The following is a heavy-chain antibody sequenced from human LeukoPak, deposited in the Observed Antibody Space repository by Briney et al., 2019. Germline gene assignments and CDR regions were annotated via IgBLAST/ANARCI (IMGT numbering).Heavy chain of an antibody. J-gene: IGHJ5*02. D-gene: IGHD6-19*01. CDR1: GGTFSSYA. V-gene: IGHV1-69*04. CDR3: ARDSIAVAGSGRSWFDP. Sequence: SVKVSCKASGGTFSSYAISWVRQAPGQGLECMGRIIPILGIANYAQKFQGRVTITADKSTSTAYMELSSLRSEDTAVYYCARDSIAVAGSGRSWFDPWGQGTLVTVSS. CDR2: IIPILGIA.